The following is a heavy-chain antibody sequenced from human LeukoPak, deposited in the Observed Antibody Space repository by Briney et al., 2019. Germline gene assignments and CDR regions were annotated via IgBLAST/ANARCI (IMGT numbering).Heavy chain of an antibody. J-gene: IGHJ4*02. CDR2: IYYSGST. CDR1: GGSISSYY. CDR3: ARVSYDSAIRFYFDY. V-gene: IGHV4-59*01. Sequence: SETLSLTCTVSGGSISSYYWSWIRQPPGKGLEWIGYIYYSGSTNYNPSLKSRVTISVDTSKNQFSLKLSSVTAADTAVYYCARVSYDSAIRFYFDYWGQGTLVTVSS. D-gene: IGHD3-9*01.